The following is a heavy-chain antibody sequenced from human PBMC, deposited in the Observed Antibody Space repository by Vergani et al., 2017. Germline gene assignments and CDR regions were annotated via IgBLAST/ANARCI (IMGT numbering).Heavy chain of an antibody. CDR1: GFTFNHYA. V-gene: IGHV3-23*01. Sequence: EVQLLESGGDLVQPGGSLRLSCAASGFTFNHYAMNWVRQAPGKGLEWVSGISGSGGSTYYAGSVKGRFTISRYSSKTTLYLQMNSLSAGDTAVYYCAKANPRNSGYDYLYYYHAMDVWGQGTTVTVSS. J-gene: IGHJ6*02. CDR2: ISGSGGST. CDR3: AKANPRNSGYDYLYYYHAMDV. D-gene: IGHD5-12*01.